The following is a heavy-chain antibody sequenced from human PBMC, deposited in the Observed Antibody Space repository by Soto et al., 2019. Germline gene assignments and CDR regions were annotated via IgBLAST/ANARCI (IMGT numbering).Heavy chain of an antibody. D-gene: IGHD3-3*01. Sequence: ASVKVSCKASGYTFTSYDINWVRQATGQGLEWMGWMNPNSGNTGYAQKFQGRVTMTRNTSTNTLYLELTRLTSEDTAVYYCGRVGQVLAETFDSWGQGTLVTVSS. V-gene: IGHV1-8*01. J-gene: IGHJ4*02. CDR1: GYTFTSYD. CDR3: GRVGQVLAETFDS. CDR2: MNPNSGNT.